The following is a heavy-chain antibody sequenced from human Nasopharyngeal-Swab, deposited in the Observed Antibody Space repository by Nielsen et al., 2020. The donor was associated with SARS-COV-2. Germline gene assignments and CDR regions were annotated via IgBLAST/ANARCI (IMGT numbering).Heavy chain of an antibody. CDR2: ISSSSSYM. V-gene: IGHV3-21*01. CDR1: GFTFSSYS. J-gene: IGHJ6*03. D-gene: IGHD2-2*01. Sequence: GGSLRPSCAASGFTFSSYSMNWVRQAPGKGLEWVSSISSSSSYMYYADSVKGRFTISRDNAKNSLYLQINSLRAEDTAVYYCAKSECSSTSCYVDYYYYYMDVWGKGTTVTVSS. CDR3: AKSECSSTSCYVDYYYYYMDV.